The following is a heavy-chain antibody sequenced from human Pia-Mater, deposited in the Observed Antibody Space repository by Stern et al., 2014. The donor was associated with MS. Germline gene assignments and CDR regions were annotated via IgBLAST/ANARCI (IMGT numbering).Heavy chain of an antibody. D-gene: IGHD3-3*01. CDR2: IYYSGST. CDR1: GGSISSGGYY. V-gene: IGHV4-31*03. J-gene: IGHJ4*02. Sequence: QVQLQESGPGLVKPSQTLSLTCTVSGGSISSGGYYWSWIRQHPGKGLEWIGYIYYSGSTYYHPSLKSRVTISVDTSKNQFSLKLSSVTAADTAVYYCARVPYDFWSGYYLIDYWGQGTLVTVSS. CDR3: ARVPYDFWSGYYLIDY.